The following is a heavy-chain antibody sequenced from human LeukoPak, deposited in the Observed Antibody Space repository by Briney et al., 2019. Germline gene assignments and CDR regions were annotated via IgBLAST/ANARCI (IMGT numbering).Heavy chain of an antibody. CDR2: IYWDGDE. Sequence: SGPTLVKPTQILMLTFTFSGCSLHTSGVGVGWIRQPPGKALDWLALIYWDGDERYSPSLKTRLTITKDNSKKQVALTMTNMDPVDTATYYCAHANVLTASIGCFDPGGQGTLVTVSS. V-gene: IGHV2-5*02. D-gene: IGHD2-15*01. CDR3: AHANVLTASIGCFDP. J-gene: IGHJ5*02. CDR1: GCSLHTSGVG.